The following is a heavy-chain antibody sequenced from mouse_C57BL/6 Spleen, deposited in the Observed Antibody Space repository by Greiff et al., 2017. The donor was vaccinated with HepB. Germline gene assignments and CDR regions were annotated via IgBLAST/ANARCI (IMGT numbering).Heavy chain of an antibody. CDR3: TRVITGTDYAMDY. CDR1: GFTFSSYA. J-gene: IGHJ4*01. D-gene: IGHD4-1*01. V-gene: IGHV5-9-1*02. Sequence: EVKLMESGEGLVKPGGSLKLSCAASGFTFSSYAMSWVRQTQEKRLEWVAYISSGGDYIYYADTVKGRFTISRDNARNTLYLQMSSLKSEDTAMYYCTRVITGTDYAMDYWGQVTSVTVSS. CDR2: ISSGGDYI.